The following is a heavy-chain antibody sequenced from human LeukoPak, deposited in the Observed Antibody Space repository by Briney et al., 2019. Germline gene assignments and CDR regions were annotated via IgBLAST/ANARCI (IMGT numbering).Heavy chain of an antibody. CDR1: GGSISSYY. D-gene: IGHD3-10*01. J-gene: IGHJ4*02. V-gene: IGHV4-59*08. CDR3: ARPSRGSGSYYSGYYFDY. Sequence: SETLSLTCTVSGGSISSYYWSWIRQPPGKGLEWIGYIYYSGSTYYNPSLKSRVTISVDTSKNQFSLKLSSVTAADTAVYYCARPSRGSGSYYSGYYFDYWGQGTLVTVSS. CDR2: IYYSGST.